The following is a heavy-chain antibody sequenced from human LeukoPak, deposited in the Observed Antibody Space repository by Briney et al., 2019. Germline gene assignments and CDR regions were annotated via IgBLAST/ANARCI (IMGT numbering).Heavy chain of an antibody. CDR3: ARDYYGYNWFDP. J-gene: IGHJ5*02. Sequence: SETLSLTCTVSGGSISSYYWSWIRQPPGKGLEWIGYIYYSGSTNYTPSLKSRVTISVDTSKNQFSLKLSSVTAADTAVYYCARDYYGYNWFDPWGQGTLVTVSS. CDR1: GGSISSYY. V-gene: IGHV4-59*01. CDR2: IYYSGST. D-gene: IGHD3-22*01.